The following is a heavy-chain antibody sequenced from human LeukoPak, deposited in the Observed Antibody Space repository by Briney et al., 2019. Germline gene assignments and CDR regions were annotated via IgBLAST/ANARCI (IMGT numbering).Heavy chain of an antibody. CDR2: TSSGGSST. CDR3: AKVDYYNSGSYYNL. Sequence: PGGTLRLSCAASGFTFSNYGMSWVRQAPGKGLEWVSATSSGGSSTYYADSVKGRFTISRDNSKNTLYLQMNSLRAEDTAVYYCAKVDYYNSGSYYNLWGQGTLVTVSS. V-gene: IGHV3-23*01. D-gene: IGHD3-10*01. CDR1: GFTFSNYG. J-gene: IGHJ4*02.